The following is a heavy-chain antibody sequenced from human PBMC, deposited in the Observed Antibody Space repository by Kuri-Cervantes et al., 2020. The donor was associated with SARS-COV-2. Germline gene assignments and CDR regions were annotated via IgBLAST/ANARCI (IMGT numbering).Heavy chain of an antibody. CDR1: GFTFSSYG. Sequence: GGSLRLSCAASGFTFSSYGMHWVRQAPGKGLEWVAFIRYDGSNKYYADSVKGRFTISRDNSKNTLYLQMNSLRAEDTAVYYCARDTGIVGAVPADYWGQGTLVTVSS. V-gene: IGHV3-30*02. J-gene: IGHJ4*02. CDR2: IRYDGSNK. D-gene: IGHD1-26*01. CDR3: ARDTGIVGAVPADY.